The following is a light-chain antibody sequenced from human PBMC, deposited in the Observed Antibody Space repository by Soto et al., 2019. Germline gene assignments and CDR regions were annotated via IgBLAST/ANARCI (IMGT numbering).Light chain of an antibody. J-gene: IGKJ4*01. CDR1: QNISSY. CDR3: QQSYHTPFT. Sequence: DIQVTQSPSSLSASVGDRVTITCRASQNISSYLNWYQKKPGKAPNFLIYAASTLQSGVPPRFSGGGSGTDFTLTISGLRPEDFATYYCQQSYHTPFTFGGGTKMDIK. V-gene: IGKV1-39*01. CDR2: AAS.